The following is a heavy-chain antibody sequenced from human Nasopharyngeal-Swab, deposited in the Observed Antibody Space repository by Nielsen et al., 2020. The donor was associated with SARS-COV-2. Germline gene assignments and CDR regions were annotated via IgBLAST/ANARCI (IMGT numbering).Heavy chain of an antibody. Sequence: ASVKVSCKASGYTFTSYGISWVRQAPGQGLEWMGWISAYNGNTNYAQKLQGRVTMTTDTSTSTAYMELRSLRSDDTAVYYCARESMITFGGVIAPGDYCGQGTLVTVSS. CDR2: ISAYNGNT. CDR1: GYTFTSYG. J-gene: IGHJ4*02. D-gene: IGHD3-16*02. V-gene: IGHV1-18*01. CDR3: ARESMITFGGVIAPGDY.